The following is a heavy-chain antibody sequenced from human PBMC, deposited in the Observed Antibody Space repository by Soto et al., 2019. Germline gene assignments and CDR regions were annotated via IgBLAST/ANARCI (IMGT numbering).Heavy chain of an antibody. Sequence: ASVKVSCKASGGTFSSYTISWVRQAPGQGLEWMGRIIPILGIANYAQKFQGRVTITADKSTSTAYMELSSLRSEDTAVYYCASWITIFGVAQDAFDIWGQGTMVTVSS. V-gene: IGHV1-69*02. J-gene: IGHJ3*02. CDR2: IIPILGIA. CDR1: GGTFSSYT. CDR3: ASWITIFGVAQDAFDI. D-gene: IGHD3-3*01.